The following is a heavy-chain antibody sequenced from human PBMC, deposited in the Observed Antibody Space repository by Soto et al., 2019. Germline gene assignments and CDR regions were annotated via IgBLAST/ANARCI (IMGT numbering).Heavy chain of an antibody. Sequence: SETLSLTCTVSGGSITSGGYYWSWIRQHPGKGLEWLGYIYDSGSTFYNPSLKSRITLSVDTSKNQFSLKLSSVTVADTAVYFCARKQAGYFYGIDYWGQGTLVTSPQ. D-gene: IGHD3-10*01. CDR1: GGSITSGGYY. CDR2: IYDSGST. V-gene: IGHV4-31*03. CDR3: ARKQAGYFYGIDY. J-gene: IGHJ4*02.